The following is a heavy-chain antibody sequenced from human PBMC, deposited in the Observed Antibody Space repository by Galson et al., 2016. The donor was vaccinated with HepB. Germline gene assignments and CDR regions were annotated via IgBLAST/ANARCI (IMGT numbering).Heavy chain of an antibody. CDR1: GFTFSDYY. V-gene: IGHV3-11*04. CDR2: ITTTGITI. CDR3: VTDFWPTEVG. J-gene: IGHJ6*02. Sequence: SLRLSCAASGFTFSDYYMSWIRQVPGKGLEWISFITTTGITIHYADSVKGRFTISRDNAKNSLYLQMNSLRDEDTAVYYCVTDFWPTEVGWGQGTTVIVSS. D-gene: IGHD3-3*01.